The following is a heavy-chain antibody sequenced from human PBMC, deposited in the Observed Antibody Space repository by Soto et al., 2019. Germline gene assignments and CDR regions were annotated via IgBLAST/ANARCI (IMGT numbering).Heavy chain of an antibody. CDR2: IWYDGSNK. CDR1: GFTFSSYG. CDR3: ARSTIVLGELSPHFDY. J-gene: IGHJ4*02. D-gene: IGHD3-16*02. V-gene: IGHV3-33*01. Sequence: GGSLRLSCAASGFTFSSYGMHWVRQAPGKGLEWVAVIWYDGSNKYYADSVKGRFTISRDNSKNTLYLQMNSLRAEDTAVYYCARSTIVLGELSPHFDYWGQGTLVTVSS.